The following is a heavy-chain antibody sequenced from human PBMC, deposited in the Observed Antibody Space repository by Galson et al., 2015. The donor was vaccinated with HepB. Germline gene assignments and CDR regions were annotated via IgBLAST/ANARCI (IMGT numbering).Heavy chain of an antibody. CDR2: IKQDGSEK. D-gene: IGHD6-19*01. CDR3: ARMGSGWYYFDY. Sequence: SLRLSCAASGFTFSSYWMSWVRQAPGKGLEWVANIKQDGSEKYYVDSVKGRFTVSRDNAKNSLYLQMNSLRAEDTAVYYCARMGSGWYYFDYWGQGTLVTVSS. V-gene: IGHV3-7*03. J-gene: IGHJ4*02. CDR1: GFTFSSYW.